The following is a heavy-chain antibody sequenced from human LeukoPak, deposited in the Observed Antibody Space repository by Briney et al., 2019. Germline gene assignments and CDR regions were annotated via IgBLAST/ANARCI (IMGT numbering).Heavy chain of an antibody. Sequence: KPSETLSLTCTVSGGSISSYYWSWIRQPPGKGLEWMGYIYYSGSTNYNPSLKSRVTISVDTSKNEFSLKLSSVTAADTAVYYCARRRMTTSGTYFDYWSQGTLVTVSS. D-gene: IGHD3-10*01. J-gene: IGHJ4*02. CDR2: IYYSGST. V-gene: IGHV4-59*08. CDR3: ARRRMTTSGTYFDY. CDR1: GGSISSYY.